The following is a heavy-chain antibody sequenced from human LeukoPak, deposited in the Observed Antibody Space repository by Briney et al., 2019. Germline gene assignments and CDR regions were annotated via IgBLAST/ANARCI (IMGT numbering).Heavy chain of an antibody. Sequence: ASVKVSCKVSGYTLTELSMHWVRQAPGKGLEWMGGFDPEDGETIYAQKFQGRVTMTEDTSTDTAYMELSSLRSEDTAVYYCATGGDYVSYFDHWGQGTLVTVSS. CDR2: FDPEDGET. V-gene: IGHV1-24*01. D-gene: IGHD4-17*01. J-gene: IGHJ4*02. CDR3: ATGGDYVSYFDH. CDR1: GYTLTELS.